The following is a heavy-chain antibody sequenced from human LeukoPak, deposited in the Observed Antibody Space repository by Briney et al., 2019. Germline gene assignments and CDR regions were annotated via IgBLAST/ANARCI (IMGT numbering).Heavy chain of an antibody. CDR2: ISYAGSNK. CDR1: GFTFSSYA. J-gene: IGHJ4*02. Sequence: GGSLRLSCAASGFTFSSYAMHWVRQAPGKGLEWGAVISYAGSNKYYADSVKGRFTISRDNSKNTLYLQMNSLRAEDTAVYYCARERGYSYGLDYWGQGTPVTVSS. D-gene: IGHD5-18*01. CDR3: ARERGYSYGLDY. V-gene: IGHV3-30-3*01.